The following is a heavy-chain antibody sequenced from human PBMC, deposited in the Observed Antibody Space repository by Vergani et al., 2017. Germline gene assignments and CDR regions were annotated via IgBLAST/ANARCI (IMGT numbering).Heavy chain of an antibody. Sequence: QVQLQQWGAGLLKPSETLSLTCAVYGGSFSGYYWSWIRQPPGKGLEWIGEINHSGSTNYNPSLKSRVTISVDTSKNKFSLKLSSVTDADTAVYYCARNILWFGEFGWFDPWGQGTTVTVSS. D-gene: IGHD3-10*01. J-gene: IGHJ5*01. V-gene: IGHV4-34*01. CDR3: ARNILWFGEFGWFDP. CDR2: INHSGST. CDR1: GGSFSGYY.